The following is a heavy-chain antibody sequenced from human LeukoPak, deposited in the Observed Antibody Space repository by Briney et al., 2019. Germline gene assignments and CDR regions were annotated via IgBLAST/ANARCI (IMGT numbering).Heavy chain of an antibody. CDR3: ARQHTRGAVVALVDY. CDR1: GASISSYY. CDR2: IYASGGT. Sequence: PSETLSLTCTVSGASISSYYWSWIRQPAGKGLEWIGRIYASGGTNYYPSLKSRVSMSVDTSKNQFSLHLTSVTAADTAVYYCARQHTRGAVVALVDYWGQGTLVTVSS. J-gene: IGHJ4*02. V-gene: IGHV4-4*07. D-gene: IGHD3-22*01.